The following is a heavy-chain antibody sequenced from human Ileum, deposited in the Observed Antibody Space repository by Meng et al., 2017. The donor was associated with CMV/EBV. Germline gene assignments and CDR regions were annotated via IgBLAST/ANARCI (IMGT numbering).Heavy chain of an antibody. Sequence: SCKASGYTFTRYAMHWVRQAPGQRLEWMGWISTGNNHTKYSQKFQGRVTFTRDTSASTAYMELSSLRSEDTAVYYCAIDPSGYYYKFWGQGTLVTVSS. D-gene: IGHD3-22*01. CDR3: AIDPSGYYYKF. CDR2: ISTGNNHT. V-gene: IGHV1-3*04. J-gene: IGHJ4*02. CDR1: GYTFTRYA.